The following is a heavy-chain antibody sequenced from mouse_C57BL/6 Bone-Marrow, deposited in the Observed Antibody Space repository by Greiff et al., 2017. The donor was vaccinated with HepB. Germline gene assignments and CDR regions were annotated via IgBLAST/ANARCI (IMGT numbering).Heavy chain of an antibody. V-gene: IGHV3-1*01. CDR1: GYSITSGYD. CDR2: ISYSGST. CDR3: ARSITTSFAY. J-gene: IGHJ3*01. Sequence: EVHLVESGPGMVKPSQSLSLTCTVTGYSITSGYDWHWIRHFPGNKLEWMGYISYSGSTNYNPSLKSRISITHDTSKNHFFLKLNSVTTEDTATYYCARSITTSFAYWGQGTLVTVSA. D-gene: IGHD1-2*01.